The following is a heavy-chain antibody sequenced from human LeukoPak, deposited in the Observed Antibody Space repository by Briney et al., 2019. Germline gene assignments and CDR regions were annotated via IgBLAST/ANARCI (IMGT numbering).Heavy chain of an antibody. CDR1: GFTVSSKY. J-gene: IGHJ4*02. CDR2: IYRGGNT. V-gene: IGHV3-53*01. CDR3: ARDPYDYVWGSYRYPYYFDY. D-gene: IGHD3-16*02. Sequence: GGSLRLSCAASGFTVSSKYMTWVRQAPGKGLEWVSVIYRGGNTYYADSVKGRFSISRDNSKNTVFLQMNSLRAEDTAVYYCARDPYDYVWGSYRYPYYFDYWGQGTLVTVSS.